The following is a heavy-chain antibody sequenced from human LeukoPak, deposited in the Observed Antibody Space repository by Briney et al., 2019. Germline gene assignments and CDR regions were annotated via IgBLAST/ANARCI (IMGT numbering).Heavy chain of an antibody. Sequence: GASVKVSCKASGYTFTSYGISWGRQAPGQGLEWMGWISAYNGNTNYAQNFQGRVTITTDTSTSTAYMELRSLRSDDTAVYYCAREGGEYSSSMGYCYYGMDDWGQGTTVSVSS. D-gene: IGHD6-6*01. V-gene: IGHV1-18*01. J-gene: IGHJ6*02. CDR3: AREGGEYSSSMGYCYYGMDD. CDR1: GYTFTSYG. CDR2: ISAYNGNT.